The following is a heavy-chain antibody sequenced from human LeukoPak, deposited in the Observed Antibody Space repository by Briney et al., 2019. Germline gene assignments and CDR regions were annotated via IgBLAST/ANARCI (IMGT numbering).Heavy chain of an antibody. Sequence: ASVKVSCKASGYTFTGYFIHWVRQAPGQGLEWMGWINPNNGGTNYAQKFQGRVTMTRDTSISTAYMELSSLRSEDTAVYYCARVPSGGDRFDPWGQGTLVTVSS. J-gene: IGHJ5*02. CDR3: ARVPSGGDRFDP. CDR1: GYTFTGYF. V-gene: IGHV1-2*02. CDR2: INPNNGGT. D-gene: IGHD3-16*01.